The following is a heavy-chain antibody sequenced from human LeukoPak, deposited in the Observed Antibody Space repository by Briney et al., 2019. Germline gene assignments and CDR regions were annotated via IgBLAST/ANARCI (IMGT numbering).Heavy chain of an antibody. CDR1: GYTFTSYD. CDR3: ARDRVVGATNRFDY. Sequence: ASVKVSCKASGYTFTSYDINWVRQATGQGLEWMGWINPNSGGTNYAQKFQGRVTMTRDTSISTAYMELSRLRSDDTAVYYCARDRVVGATNRFDYWGQGTLVTVSS. CDR2: INPNSGGT. D-gene: IGHD1-26*01. J-gene: IGHJ4*02. V-gene: IGHV1-2*02.